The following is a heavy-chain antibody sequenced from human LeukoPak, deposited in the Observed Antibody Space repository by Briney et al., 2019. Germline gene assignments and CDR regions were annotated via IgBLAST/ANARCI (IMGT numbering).Heavy chain of an antibody. V-gene: IGHV3-66*01. CDR1: GFTVSSNY. Sequence: GGSLRLSCAASGFTVSSNYMTWVRQAPGKGLEWVSVIYSGGSTYYADSVKGRFTISRDNSKNTLYLQMNSLRAEDTAVYYCARGGPRVGEDYFDYWGQGTLVTVSS. CDR2: IYSGGST. CDR3: ARGGPRVGEDYFDY. D-gene: IGHD3-10*01. J-gene: IGHJ4*02.